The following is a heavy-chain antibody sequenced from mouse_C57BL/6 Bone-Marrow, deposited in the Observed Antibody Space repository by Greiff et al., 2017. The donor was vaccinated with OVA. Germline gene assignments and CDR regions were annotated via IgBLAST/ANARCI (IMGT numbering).Heavy chain of an antibody. CDR3: ARSGDYDGFDY. J-gene: IGHJ2*01. V-gene: IGHV14-3*01. CDR2: IDPANGNT. CDR1: GYNIKNTY. Sequence: EVKLVEPVAELVRPGASVKLSCTASGYNIKNTYMHWVKQRPEQGLEWIGRIDPANGNTKYAQKFQGKATITADTSSNTAYLQLSSLTSEDTAIYDCARSGDYDGFDYWGQGTTLTVSS. D-gene: IGHD2-4*01.